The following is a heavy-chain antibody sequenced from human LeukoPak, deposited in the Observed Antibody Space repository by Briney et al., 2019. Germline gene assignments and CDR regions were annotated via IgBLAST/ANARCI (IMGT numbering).Heavy chain of an antibody. CDR2: ISSSSSYI. CDR1: GFTFNTYW. J-gene: IGHJ5*02. Sequence: GGSLRLSCAASGFTFNTYWMSWVRQAPGKGLEWVSSISSSSSYIYYADSVKGRFTISRDNAKNSLYLQMNSLRAEDTAVYYCAILGYCSSTSCPNWFDPWGQGTLVTVSS. CDR3: AILGYCSSTSCPNWFDP. V-gene: IGHV3-21*01. D-gene: IGHD2-2*01.